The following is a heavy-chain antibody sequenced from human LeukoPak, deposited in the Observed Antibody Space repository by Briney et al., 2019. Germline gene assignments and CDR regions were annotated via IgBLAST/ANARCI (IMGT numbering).Heavy chain of an antibody. J-gene: IGHJ4*02. CDR1: GFTVSSNY. V-gene: IGHV3-21*01. CDR3: ARDLYQDFDY. Sequence: PGGSLRLSCAASGFTVSSNYMSWVRQAPGKGLEWVSSISSSSSYIYYADSVKGRFTISRDNAKNSLYLQMNSLRAEDTAVYYCARDLYQDFDYWGQGTLVTVSS. CDR2: ISSSSSYI. D-gene: IGHD2-2*01.